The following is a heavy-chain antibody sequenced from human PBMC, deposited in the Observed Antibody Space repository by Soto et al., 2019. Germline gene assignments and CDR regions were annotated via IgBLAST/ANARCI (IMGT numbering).Heavy chain of an antibody. Sequence: PSETLSLTCAVSGGSISGSYYYWGWLRQSPGKGPEWIGSVFYTGFTSYNPSLKSRVTISVDTSKNQFSLKLSSVTAADTAVYYCARRREYYYGPGDWFDPWGQGTLVTVSS. CDR1: GGSISGSYYY. J-gene: IGHJ5*02. CDR2: VFYTGFT. CDR3: ARRREYYYGPGDWFDP. D-gene: IGHD3-10*01. V-gene: IGHV4-39*01.